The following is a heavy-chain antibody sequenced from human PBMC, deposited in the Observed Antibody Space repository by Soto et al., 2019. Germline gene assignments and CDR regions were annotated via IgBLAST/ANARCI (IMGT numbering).Heavy chain of an antibody. D-gene: IGHD2-2*01. Sequence: QVQLVQSGAEVKKPESSVKVSCKASGGTFSSYAISWVRQAPGQGLEWMGGIIPIFGTANYAQKFQGRVTITADESTSTAYMELSSLRSEDTAVYYCAVNIVVVPAAPYGMDVWGQGTTVTVSS. V-gene: IGHV1-69*01. CDR1: GGTFSSYA. J-gene: IGHJ6*02. CDR2: IIPIFGTA. CDR3: AVNIVVVPAAPYGMDV.